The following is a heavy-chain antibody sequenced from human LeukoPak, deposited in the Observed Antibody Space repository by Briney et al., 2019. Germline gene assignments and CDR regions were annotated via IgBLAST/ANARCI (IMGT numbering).Heavy chain of an antibody. V-gene: IGHV3-23*01. CDR1: GFTVSSNY. CDR3: AKEHYGYCSGGSCYSDY. D-gene: IGHD2-15*01. J-gene: IGHJ4*02. Sequence: GGSLRLSCAASGFTVSSNYMSWVRQAPGKGLEWVSAITGSGGSTYYADSVKGRFTISRDNSKNTLYLQMNSLRAEDTAVYYCAKEHYGYCSGGSCYSDYWGQGTLVTVSS. CDR2: ITGSGGST.